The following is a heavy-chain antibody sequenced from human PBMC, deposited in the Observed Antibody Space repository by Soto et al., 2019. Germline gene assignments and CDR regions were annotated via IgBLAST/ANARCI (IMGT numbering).Heavy chain of an antibody. J-gene: IGHJ4*02. CDR2: IYYSGST. V-gene: IGHV4-59*08. D-gene: IGHD1-26*01. Sequence: SETLSLTCTVSGDSMTNYYWNWLRQPPGKGLEWIGYIYYSGSTNYNPSLKSRVTISVDTSKNQFSLKLSSVTAADTAIYYCARLRPSGTSDYWGQGTLVTVST. CDR3: ARLRPSGTSDY. CDR1: GDSMTNYY.